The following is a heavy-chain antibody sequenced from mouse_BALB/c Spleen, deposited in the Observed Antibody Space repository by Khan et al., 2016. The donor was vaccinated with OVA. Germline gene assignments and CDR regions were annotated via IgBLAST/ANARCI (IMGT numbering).Heavy chain of an antibody. D-gene: IGHD1-1*02. Sequence: QVQLQQSGAELVKPGASVKLSCKTSGYTFTNYWIQWIKQRPGQGLGWIGQIFPGTGTTYYNQNFKGKATLTVDKSSTTAYMHLSSLTSEDSAVYFAAKGYVGNYEFVYWGQGTLVTVSP. V-gene: IGHV1S132*01. J-gene: IGHJ3*01. CDR3: AKGYVGNYEFVY. CDR1: GYTFTNYW. CDR2: IFPGTGTT.